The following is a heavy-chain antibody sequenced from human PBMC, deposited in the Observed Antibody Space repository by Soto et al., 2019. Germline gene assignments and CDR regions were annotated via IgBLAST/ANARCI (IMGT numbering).Heavy chain of an antibody. CDR1: GVTVSSYA. Sequence: PSGSLRIACAACGVTVSSYAMHWVRQAPGKGLEWVAVISYDGSNKYYADSVKGRFTISRDNSKNTLYLQMNSLRAEDTAVYYCANYDFWSGYTVDYWGQGTLVTVSS. CDR3: ANYDFWSGYTVDY. CDR2: ISYDGSNK. D-gene: IGHD3-3*01. J-gene: IGHJ4*02. V-gene: IGHV3-30-3*01.